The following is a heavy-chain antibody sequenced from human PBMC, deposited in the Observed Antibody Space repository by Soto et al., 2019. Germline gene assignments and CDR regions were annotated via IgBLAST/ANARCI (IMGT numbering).Heavy chain of an antibody. D-gene: IGHD3-9*01. CDR2: INDRGSI. V-gene: IGHV4-34*01. Sequence: QVQLQQWGAGPLRPLETLSLTCGVSGGSFSGYYWAWIRQSPGKGLEWIGEINDRGSINYNPSLKSRVSISVATSKNHYSLNLMSVTAADTAVYYCARESHDILTGPPWVWYFDLWGRGTLVTVSS. CDR3: ARESHDILTGPPWVWYFDL. CDR1: GGSFSGYY. J-gene: IGHJ2*01.